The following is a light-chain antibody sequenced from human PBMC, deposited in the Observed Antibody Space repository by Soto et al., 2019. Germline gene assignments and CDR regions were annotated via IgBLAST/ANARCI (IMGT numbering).Light chain of an antibody. J-gene: IGKJ3*01. Sequence: EIVLTQSPDTLSLSPGERATLSCRASQSVTTSLAWYQQKPGQAPRVLIYGTSIRASGVPERFSGGGSGTDFTLTITRLEPEDFAVYYCQQYGSSLFTFGPGT. V-gene: IGKV3-20*01. CDR2: GTS. CDR1: QSVTTSL. CDR3: QQYGSSLFT.